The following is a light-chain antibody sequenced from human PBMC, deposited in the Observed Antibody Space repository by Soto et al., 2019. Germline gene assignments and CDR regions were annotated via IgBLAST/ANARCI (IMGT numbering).Light chain of an antibody. CDR3: QQYISYP. Sequence: DIQITQSPSTLSASVGDSVTISCRASQNINTWLAWYHQKTGMAPKLLISDAYNLESVVPSRFSGSGSGPEFTLTISSMQPYDFATYYRQQYISYPFGQGTKVDIK. V-gene: IGKV1-5*01. J-gene: IGKJ1*01. CDR2: DAY. CDR1: QNINTW.